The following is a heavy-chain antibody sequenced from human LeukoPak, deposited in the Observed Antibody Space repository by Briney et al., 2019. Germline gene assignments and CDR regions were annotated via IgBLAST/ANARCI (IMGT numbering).Heavy chain of an antibody. CDR3: AMEYYGSVSYYDY. J-gene: IGHJ4*02. Sequence: PGGSLRLSCAASGFTFSSYWMNWVRQAPGKGLEWVSYISSRSGTIYYADSVKGRFTISRDNTKNSLYLQMSSLRAEDTAVYYCAMEYYGSVSYYDYWGQGTLVTVSS. D-gene: IGHD3-10*01. CDR2: ISSRSGTI. CDR1: GFTFSSYW. V-gene: IGHV3-48*04.